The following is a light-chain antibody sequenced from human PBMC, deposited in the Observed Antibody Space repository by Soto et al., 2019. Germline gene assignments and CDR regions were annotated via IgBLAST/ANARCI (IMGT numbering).Light chain of an antibody. J-gene: IGKJ1*01. V-gene: IGKV3-20*01. Sequence: EIVLTQSPGTLSLSPGERATLSCRASQSVSNNYLAWYQQKPGQAPRLLIYGASNRATGIPDRFSGSGSGTDFTLTISSLQPEDFATYYCLQDNTYPWTFGQGTKVDIK. CDR2: GAS. CDR1: QSVSNNY. CDR3: LQDNTYPWT.